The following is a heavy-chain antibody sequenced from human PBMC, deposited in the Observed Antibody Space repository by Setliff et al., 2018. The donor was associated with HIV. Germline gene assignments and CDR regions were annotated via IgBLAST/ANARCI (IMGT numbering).Heavy chain of an antibody. CDR3: ARDAFSSYYDVFTGIWRYFDV. V-gene: IGHV4-61*09. CDR2: IYATGST. J-gene: IGHJ4*02. CDR1: GASIGSGDHY. D-gene: IGHD3-9*01. Sequence: KPSETLSLTCTVYGASIGSGDHYWSWIRQSAGKGLEWIGHIYATGSTNYNPSLESRATISLDTSLIQFSLNLTSVTDADTAVYYCARDAFSSYYDVFTGIWRYFDVWGQGALVTVSS.